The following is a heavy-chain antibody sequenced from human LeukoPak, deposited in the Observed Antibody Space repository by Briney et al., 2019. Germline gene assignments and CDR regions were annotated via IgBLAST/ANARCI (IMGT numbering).Heavy chain of an antibody. CDR3: ARRGSSGYYSNWFDP. CDR2: IYHSGGT. D-gene: IGHD3-22*01. CDR1: GYSISSGYY. V-gene: IGHV4-38-2*01. Sequence: KPSETLSLTCAVSGYSISSGYYWGWIRQPPGKELEWIGSIYHSGGTYYNPSLKSRVTISVDTSKTQFSLKLSSVTAADTAVYYCARRGSSGYYSNWFDPWGQGTLVTVSS. J-gene: IGHJ5*02.